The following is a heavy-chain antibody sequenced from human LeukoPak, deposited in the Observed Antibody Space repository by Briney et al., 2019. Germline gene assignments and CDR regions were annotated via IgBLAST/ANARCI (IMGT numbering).Heavy chain of an antibody. CDR3: ASPRTTVPC. CDR2: IAPSDSYA. CDR1: GDSSTSHW. Sequence: GESLKISCWASGDSSTSHWISCGRRLPGKGVEWMGRIAPSDSYANYSPSFDGQVSISADKSISTAYLQWSSLKASDTAMYYCASPRTTVPCWGQGTLVTVSS. V-gene: IGHV5-10-1*04. D-gene: IGHD4-17*01. J-gene: IGHJ4*02.